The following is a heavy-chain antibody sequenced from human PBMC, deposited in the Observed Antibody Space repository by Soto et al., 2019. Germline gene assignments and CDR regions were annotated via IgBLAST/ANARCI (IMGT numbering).Heavy chain of an antibody. CDR3: ARGDYSSGWHALDY. CDR1: GYTFTSYG. J-gene: IGHJ4*02. CDR2: IRVYNGNT. D-gene: IGHD6-19*01. Sequence: QVQLVQSGAEVKKPGASVKVSCKASGYTFTSYGISWVRQAPGQGLEWMGWIRVYNGNTNYAQKFQGRVTMTTDTSTSTAYMELRSLRSDDTAVYDCARGDYSSGWHALDYWGQGTLVTVSS. V-gene: IGHV1-18*01.